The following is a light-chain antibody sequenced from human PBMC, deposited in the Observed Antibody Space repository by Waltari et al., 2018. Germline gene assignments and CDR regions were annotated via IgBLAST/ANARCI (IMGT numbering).Light chain of an antibody. CDR3: QQHGTLPAT. V-gene: IGKV3-20*01. CDR1: QSVGSSS. Sequence: EIVLTLSPGTASLSPGERVTLSCRASQSVGSSSLACYQQNPGQAPSLVIYRASRRATGIPDRFSGRGSGTDFSLTISRLEPEDFAVYYCQQHGTLPATFGQGTKVEIK. J-gene: IGKJ1*01. CDR2: RAS.